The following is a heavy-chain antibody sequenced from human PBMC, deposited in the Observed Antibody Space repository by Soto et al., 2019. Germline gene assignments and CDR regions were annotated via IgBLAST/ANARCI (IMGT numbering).Heavy chain of an antibody. CDR3: ARTGTVSNYYYYGMDV. Sequence: GSLRLSCAASGFTFSSYAMHWVRQAPGKGLEWVAVISYDGSNKYYADSVKGRFTISRDNSKNTLYLQMNSLRAEDTAVYYCARTGTVSNYYYYGMDVWGQGTTVTVSS. D-gene: IGHD3-9*01. CDR2: ISYDGSNK. V-gene: IGHV3-30-3*01. J-gene: IGHJ6*02. CDR1: GFTFSSYA.